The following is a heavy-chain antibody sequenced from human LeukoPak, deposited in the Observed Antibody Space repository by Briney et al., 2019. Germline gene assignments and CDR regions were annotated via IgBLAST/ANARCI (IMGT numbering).Heavy chain of an antibody. CDR2: IYTSGST. CDR3: ARDREAYQPII. D-gene: IGHD2-2*01. Sequence: SETLSLTCTVSGGSISSGSYYWSWIRQPAGKGLEWIGRIYTSGSTNYNPCLKSRVTKSVDTSKNQFSLKLSSVTAADTAVYYCARDREAYQPIIWGQGTLVTVSS. CDR1: GGSISSGSYY. J-gene: IGHJ4*02. V-gene: IGHV4-61*02.